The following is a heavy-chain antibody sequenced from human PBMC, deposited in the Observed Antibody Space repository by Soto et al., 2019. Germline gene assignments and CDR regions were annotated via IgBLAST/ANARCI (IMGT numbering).Heavy chain of an antibody. V-gene: IGHV3-23*01. CDR1: GFTFSGYL. J-gene: IGHJ4*02. CDR2: ISGSGGNT. D-gene: IGHD6-13*01. CDR3: ARPSIAAPGTY. Sequence: PGGSLRLSCAASGFTFSGYLLTWVRQAPGRGLEWLSAISGSGGNTYYADSVKGRFTISRDNSKSMLYLQINSLRAEDTAIYYCARPSIAAPGTYWGQGTLVTVSS.